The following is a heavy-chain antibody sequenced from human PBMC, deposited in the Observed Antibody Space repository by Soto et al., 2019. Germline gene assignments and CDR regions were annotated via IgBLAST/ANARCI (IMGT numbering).Heavy chain of an antibody. CDR3: ARSITFGGVIVLNWFDP. J-gene: IGHJ5*02. V-gene: IGHV4-39*01. Sequence: QLQLQESGPGLVKPSETLSLTCTVSGGSISSSSYYWGWIRQPPGKGLEWIGSIYYSGSTYYNPSLKSPVTISVDTSKNQFSLKLSSVTAADPAVYYCARSITFGGVIVLNWFDPWGQGTLVTVSS. CDR1: GGSISSSSYY. CDR2: IYYSGST. D-gene: IGHD3-16*02.